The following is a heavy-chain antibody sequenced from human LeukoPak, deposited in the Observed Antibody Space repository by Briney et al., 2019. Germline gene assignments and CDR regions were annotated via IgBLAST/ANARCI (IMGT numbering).Heavy chain of an antibody. CDR1: GYTFTGYG. CDR2: ISVYNGNT. D-gene: IGHD3-10*01. J-gene: IGHJ4*02. CDR3: ARDVMVRGVIRALGY. V-gene: IGHV1-18*01. Sequence: ASVTVSCKASGYTFTGYGISWVRQAPGQGGGWMGWISVYNGNTNYTQKLQGRVTMTTDTSTSTAYMELRSLRSDDTAVYYCARDVMVRGVIRALGYWGQGTLVTVSS.